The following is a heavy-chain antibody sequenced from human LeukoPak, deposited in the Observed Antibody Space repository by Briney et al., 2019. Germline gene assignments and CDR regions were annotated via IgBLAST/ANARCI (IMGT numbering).Heavy chain of an antibody. J-gene: IGHJ4*02. CDR3: ATRSDGYSQFDF. D-gene: IGHD5-24*01. Sequence: GESLKISCKASGCNFTSYWIGWVRQMPGKGLEWMGIIYPGDSDTRYSPSFQGQVTISADKSVSTAYLQWSSLKASDSAIYYCATRSDGYSQFDFWGQETLVTVSS. CDR2: IYPGDSDT. V-gene: IGHV5-51*01. CDR1: GCNFTSYW.